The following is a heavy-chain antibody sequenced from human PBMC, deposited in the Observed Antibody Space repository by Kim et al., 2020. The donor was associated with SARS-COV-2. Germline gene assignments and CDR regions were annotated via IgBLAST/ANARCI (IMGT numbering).Heavy chain of an antibody. D-gene: IGHD2-21*02. CDR3: AKDVKVLVTAISDY. J-gene: IGHJ4*02. Sequence: GGSLRLSCAASGFTFSSYAMHWVRQAPGKGLEWVAVISYDGSNKYYADSVKGRFTISTDNSKNTLYLQMSSLRAEDTAVYYCAKDVKVLVTAISDYCGQGTLVTVSS. V-gene: IGHV3-30*04. CDR1: GFTFSSYA. CDR2: ISYDGSNK.